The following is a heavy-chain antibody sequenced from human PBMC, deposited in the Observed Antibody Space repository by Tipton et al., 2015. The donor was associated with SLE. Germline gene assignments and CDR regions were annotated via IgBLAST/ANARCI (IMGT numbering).Heavy chain of an antibody. D-gene: IGHD3-9*01. J-gene: IGHJ5*02. CDR3: ARAWGYYDSLTGYSDH. CDR1: GYIFTGYY. V-gene: IGHV1-2*02. Sequence: QLVQSGAEVKKPGASVKVSCKASGYIFTGYYMHWVRQAPGQGLEWMGWINPNSGGTNYAQKFQGRVTMTRDRSIDTIYLELSGLRSDDTAVYFCARAWGYYDSLTGYSDHWGQGTLVTVSS. CDR2: INPNSGGT.